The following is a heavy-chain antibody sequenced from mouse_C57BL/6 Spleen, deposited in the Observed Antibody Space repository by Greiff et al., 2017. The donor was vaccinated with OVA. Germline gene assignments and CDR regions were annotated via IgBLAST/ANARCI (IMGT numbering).Heavy chain of an antibody. J-gene: IGHJ4*01. CDR3: ARDENWAYAMDY. CDR2: ISYDGSN. Sequence: ESGPGLVKPSQSLSLTCSVTGYSITSGYYWNWIRQFPGNKLEWMGYISYDGSNNYNPSLKNRISITRDTSKNQFFLKLNSVTTEDTATYYCARDENWAYAMDYWGQGTSVTVSS. V-gene: IGHV3-6*01. D-gene: IGHD4-1*01. CDR1: GYSITSGYY.